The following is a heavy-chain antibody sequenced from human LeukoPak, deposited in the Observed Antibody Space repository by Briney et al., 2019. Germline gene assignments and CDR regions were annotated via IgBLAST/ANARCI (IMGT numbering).Heavy chain of an antibody. CDR3: ARHPLIRVSDAFDI. CDR2: IYYSGST. V-gene: IGHV4-39*01. CDR1: GGSISSSSYY. Sequence: PSETLSLTCTVSGGSISSSSYYWGWIRQPPGKGLEWIGNIYYSGSTYYNPSLKSRVTISVDTSKNQFSLKLSSVTAADTAVYYCARHPLIRVSDAFDIWGQGTMVTVSS. D-gene: IGHD5/OR15-5a*01. J-gene: IGHJ3*02.